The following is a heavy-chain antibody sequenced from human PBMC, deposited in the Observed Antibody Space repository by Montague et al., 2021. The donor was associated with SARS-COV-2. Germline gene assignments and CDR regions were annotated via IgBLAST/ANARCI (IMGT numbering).Heavy chain of an antibody. CDR3: ARGYQLRFLEWSSPQSAFDS. CDR1: GGSFSGYY. D-gene: IGHD3-3*01. J-gene: IGHJ4*02. Sequence: SETLSLTCAVYGGSFSGYYWSWIRQPPGKGLEWIGEINHSGSTNYNPSLKSRVTISVDTSKNQFSLKLSSVTAADTAVYYCARGYQLRFLEWSSPQSAFDSWGQGTLVTVSS. V-gene: IGHV4-34*01. CDR2: INHSGST.